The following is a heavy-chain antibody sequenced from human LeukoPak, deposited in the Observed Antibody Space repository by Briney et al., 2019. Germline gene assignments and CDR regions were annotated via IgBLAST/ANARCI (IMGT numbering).Heavy chain of an antibody. CDR3: ARVDTSMDWFDP. J-gene: IGHJ5*02. V-gene: IGHV4-4*07. D-gene: IGHD5-18*01. CDR1: GGSITTYY. Sequence: SETLSLTCSVSGGSITTYYWTWIRQPAGKGLEWIGRVSSSGSSNYNPSLRSRVTMSVDTSKKQFSLILNSVTAADTAVYYCARVDTSMDWFDPWGQGILVTVSS. CDR2: VSSSGSS.